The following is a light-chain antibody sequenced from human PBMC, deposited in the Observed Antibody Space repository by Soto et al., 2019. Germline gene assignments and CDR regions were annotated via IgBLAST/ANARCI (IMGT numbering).Light chain of an antibody. CDR3: QQRSNWPPT. J-gene: IGKJ1*01. CDR2: DAS. Sequence: ASTQSPATLSSSPRGRATLSCTASQSVSSYLDWYQQKPGQAPRLLIYDASNRATGIPARFSGSGSGTDFTLTISSLEPEDFAVYYCQQRSNWPPTFGQGTKV. V-gene: IGKV3-11*01. CDR1: QSVSSY.